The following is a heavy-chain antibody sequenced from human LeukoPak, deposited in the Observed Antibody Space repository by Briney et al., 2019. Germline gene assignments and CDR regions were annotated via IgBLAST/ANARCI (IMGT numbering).Heavy chain of an antibody. CDR2: INHSGNT. Sequence: SETLSLTCGVYGGSFSAYYWSWIRQSPGKGLEWIGEINHSGNTNYNPSLKSRVTMSVDTSKNQFSLKLSSVTAADTAVYYCAREVAADDLSFDYWGQGTLVTVSS. CDR1: GGSFSAYY. CDR3: AREVAADDLSFDY. V-gene: IGHV4-34*01. D-gene: IGHD2-15*01. J-gene: IGHJ4*02.